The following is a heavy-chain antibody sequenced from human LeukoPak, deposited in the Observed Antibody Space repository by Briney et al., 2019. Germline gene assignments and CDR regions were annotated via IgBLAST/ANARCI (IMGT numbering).Heavy chain of an antibody. D-gene: IGHD4/OR15-4a*01. CDR3: ARATWYGGNPSGAFDI. Sequence: ASVKVSCEASGYTFTNYHLHWVRQAPGQGLEWMGIINPSGGSTSYAQKFQDRVTMTRDTSTSTVYMELNSLRYEDTAVYYCARATWYGGNPSGAFDIWGQGTMVTVSS. CDR2: INPSGGST. J-gene: IGHJ3*02. CDR1: GYTFTNYH. V-gene: IGHV1-46*01.